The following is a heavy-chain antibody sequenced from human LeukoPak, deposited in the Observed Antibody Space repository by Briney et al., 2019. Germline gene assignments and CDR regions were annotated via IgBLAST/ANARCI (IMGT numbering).Heavy chain of an antibody. CDR1: GYTFTGYY. Sequence: ASVKVSCKASGYTFTGYYMHWVRQAPGQGLEWMGWINPNSGGTNYAQKFQGWVTMTRDTSISTAYMELSSLRSEDTAVYYCAKDERRHVFVNAFDIWGQGTMVTVSS. D-gene: IGHD5-24*01. CDR2: INPNSGGT. J-gene: IGHJ3*02. CDR3: AKDERRHVFVNAFDI. V-gene: IGHV1-2*04.